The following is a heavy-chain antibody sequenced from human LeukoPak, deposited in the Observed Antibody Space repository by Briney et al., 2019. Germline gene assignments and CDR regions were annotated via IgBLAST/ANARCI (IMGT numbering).Heavy chain of an antibody. V-gene: IGHV3-21*01. D-gene: IGHD2-21*01. J-gene: IGHJ3*02. Sequence: GGSLRLSCAASGFTFSSYSMNWVRQAPGKGLEWVSSISSSSSYIYYADSVKGRFTISRDNAKNPLYLQMYSLRAEDTAVYYCARDMGLVKPTAFDIWGQGTMVTVSS. CDR2: ISSSSSYI. CDR3: ARDMGLVKPTAFDI. CDR1: GFTFSSYS.